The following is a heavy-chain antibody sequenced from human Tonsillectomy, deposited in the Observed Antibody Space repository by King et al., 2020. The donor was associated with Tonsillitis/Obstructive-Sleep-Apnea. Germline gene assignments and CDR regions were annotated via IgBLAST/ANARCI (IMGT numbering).Heavy chain of an antibody. D-gene: IGHD1-1*01. CDR2: VYIDGTT. V-gene: IGHV3-53*01. CDR1: GFTVTNNF. Sequence: VQLVESGGGLIQPGGSLRLSCVASGFTVTNNFMTWVRQAPGKGLEWGSAVYIDGTTYYADSVKGRFTITRDSSKNTLYLQMNSLRAEDAAVYYCARAGVLTNXYFYMAGSGKXTXVTVS. CDR3: ARAGVLTNXYFYMAG. J-gene: IGHJ6*03.